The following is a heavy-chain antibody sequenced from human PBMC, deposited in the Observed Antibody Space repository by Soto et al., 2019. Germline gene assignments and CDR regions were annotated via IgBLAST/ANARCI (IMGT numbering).Heavy chain of an antibody. CDR2: LYSGGST. CDR1: GFTVSSNY. J-gene: IGHJ4*02. Sequence: EVQLVESGGGLVQPGGSLRLSCAASGFTVSSNYMSWVRQAPGKGLECVSVLYSGGSTYYADSVKGRFTISRDSSKNTLYLHMNSLSAGDTAVYYCAREPRNRIAGSTTAEDYWGQGTLVTVSS. D-gene: IGHD1-7*01. V-gene: IGHV3-66*01. CDR3: AREPRNRIAGSTTAEDY.